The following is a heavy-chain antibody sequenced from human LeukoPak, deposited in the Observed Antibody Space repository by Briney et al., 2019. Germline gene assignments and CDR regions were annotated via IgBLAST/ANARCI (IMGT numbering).Heavy chain of an antibody. D-gene: IGHD4-17*01. V-gene: IGHV3-21*04. CDR2: ISSSSSYI. Sequence: GGSLRLSCAASGFTFSSYNMNWVRQAPGKGLEWVSSISSSSSYIYYADSVKGRVTIYRDNAKNSLYLQMNSLRAEDTAFYYCARSMSTVTTRFFDLWGRGTLVTVSS. CDR3: ARSMSTVTTRFFDL. CDR1: GFTFSSYN. J-gene: IGHJ2*01.